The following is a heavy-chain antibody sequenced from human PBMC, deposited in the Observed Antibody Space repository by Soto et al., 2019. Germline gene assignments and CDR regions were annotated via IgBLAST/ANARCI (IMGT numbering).Heavy chain of an antibody. J-gene: IGHJ5*02. V-gene: IGHV4-34*01. Sequence: PSETLSLTCAVYGGSFSGYYWSWIRQPPGKGLEWIGEINHSGSTNYNPSLKSRVTISVDTSKNQFSLKLSSVTAADTAVYYCGRGKKSVYDFGSCYFTRSDHWFDPWGQGTLVTVSS. CDR2: INHSGST. CDR3: GRGKKSVYDFGSCYFTRSDHWFDP. D-gene: IGHD3-3*01. CDR1: GGSFSGYY.